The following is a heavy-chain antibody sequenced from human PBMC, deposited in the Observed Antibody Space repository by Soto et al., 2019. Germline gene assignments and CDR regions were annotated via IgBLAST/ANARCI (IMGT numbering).Heavy chain of an antibody. Sequence: ASVKVSCKASGGTFSSYAISWVRQATGQGLEWMGGIIPIFGTANYAQKFQGRATITADESTSTAYMELSSLRSEDTAVYYCARDWGTRQTSGSYGMDVWGQGTTVTVSS. CDR1: GGTFSSYA. CDR2: IIPIFGTA. J-gene: IGHJ6*02. D-gene: IGHD3-16*01. V-gene: IGHV1-69*13. CDR3: ARDWGTRQTSGSYGMDV.